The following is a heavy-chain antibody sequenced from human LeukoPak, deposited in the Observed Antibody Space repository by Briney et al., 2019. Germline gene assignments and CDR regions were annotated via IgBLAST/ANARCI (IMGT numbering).Heavy chain of an antibody. D-gene: IGHD5-18*01. J-gene: IGHJ4*02. CDR2: ISSLSGTI. Sequence: GGSLRLSCVASGFTFSSYSMNWVRQAPGEGLEWVSYISSLSGTIYYADSVKGRFTISRDNAKNSLYLQMNSLRAEDTAVYYCARHLSGVTGYTYGRGIDYWGQGTLVTVSS. CDR3: ARHLSGVTGYTYGRGIDY. CDR1: GFTFSSYS. V-gene: IGHV3-48*04.